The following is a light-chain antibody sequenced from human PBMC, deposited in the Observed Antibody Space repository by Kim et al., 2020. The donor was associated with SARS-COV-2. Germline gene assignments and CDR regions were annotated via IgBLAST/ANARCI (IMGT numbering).Light chain of an antibody. V-gene: IGKV1-39*01. Sequence: DIQMTQSPSSLSASVGDGVTITCRASQSITYYLNWFQQKPGRAPKLLIYAASSLQSGVPSRFSGGGSGTVFTLAISSLQPEDFATYYCQQSYSTPPTFGQGTKLEI. CDR3: QQSYSTPPT. J-gene: IGKJ2*01. CDR2: AAS. CDR1: QSITYY.